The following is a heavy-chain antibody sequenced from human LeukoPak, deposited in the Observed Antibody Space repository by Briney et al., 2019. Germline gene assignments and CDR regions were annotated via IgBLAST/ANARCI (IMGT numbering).Heavy chain of an antibody. Sequence: SQTLSLTCTVSGGSISSDNYSWSWIRQPAGKGLEWIGRVYTSGSTNYNPSLKSRVTISVDTSKNQFSLKLSSVTAADTAVYYCARVDTITMIVVVIHRYFDYWGQGTLVTVSS. V-gene: IGHV4-61*02. J-gene: IGHJ4*02. CDR2: VYTSGST. CDR1: GGSISSDNYS. CDR3: ARVDTITMIVVVIHRYFDY. D-gene: IGHD3-22*01.